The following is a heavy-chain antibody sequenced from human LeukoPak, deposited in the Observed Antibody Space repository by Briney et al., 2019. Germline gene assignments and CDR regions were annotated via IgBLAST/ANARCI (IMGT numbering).Heavy chain of an antibody. V-gene: IGHV1-8*01. J-gene: IGHJ6*02. CDR2: MNPNSGNT. D-gene: IGHD3-9*01. Sequence: ASVKVSCKASGYTLTSYDINWVRQATGQGLEWMGWMNPNSGNTGYAQKFQGRVTMTRNTSISTAYMELSSLRSEDTAVYYCARGLITGYFDWLLSPYYYYGMDVWGQGTTVTVSS. CDR3: ARGLITGYFDWLLSPYYYYGMDV. CDR1: GYTLTSYD.